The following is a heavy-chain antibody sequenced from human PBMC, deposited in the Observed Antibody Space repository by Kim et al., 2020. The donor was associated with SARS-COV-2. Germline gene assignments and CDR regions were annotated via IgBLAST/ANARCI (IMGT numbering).Heavy chain of an antibody. Sequence: GGKEDYADSVNGRLTISRDNCQATLYLQMNSLGGDETAVYFCASDTGTGDYWGQGTLVTVSS. J-gene: IGHJ4*02. CDR3: ASDTGTGDY. D-gene: IGHD1-1*01. V-gene: IGHV3-30*01. CDR2: GGKE.